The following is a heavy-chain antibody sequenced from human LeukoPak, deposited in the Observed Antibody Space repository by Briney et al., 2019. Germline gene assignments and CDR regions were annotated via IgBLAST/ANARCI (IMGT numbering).Heavy chain of an antibody. J-gene: IGHJ4*02. CDR1: GFTFSAYS. V-gene: IGHV3-48*02. Sequence: GGSLRLSCAASGFTFSAYSMTWVRQAPGKGLEWVSYIGKSSENIAYADSVKGRCTISRDDAKNSLYLQMNSLRDEDTAVYYCARDHRWNFDFWGQGILVTVSS. CDR3: ARDHRWNFDF. CDR2: IGKSSENI. D-gene: IGHD2-15*01.